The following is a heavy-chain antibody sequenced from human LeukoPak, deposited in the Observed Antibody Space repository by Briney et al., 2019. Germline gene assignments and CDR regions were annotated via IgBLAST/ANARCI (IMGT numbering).Heavy chain of an antibody. CDR3: ARDFCSGGSCYRYFQH. CDR1: GFTFSSYA. Sequence: GGSLRLSCAASGFTFSSYAMHWVRQAPGQRLEWMGWINAGNGNTKYSQKFQGRVTITRDTSASTAYMELSSLRSEDTAVYYCARDFCSGGSCYRYFQHWGQGTLVTVSS. J-gene: IGHJ1*01. CDR2: INAGNGNT. D-gene: IGHD2-15*01. V-gene: IGHV1-3*01.